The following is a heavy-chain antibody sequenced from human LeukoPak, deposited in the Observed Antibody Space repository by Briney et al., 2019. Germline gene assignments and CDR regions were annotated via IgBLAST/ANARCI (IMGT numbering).Heavy chain of an antibody. CDR3: ARDQPVVTPLGY. D-gene: IGHD4-23*01. CDR1: GFTVRKTL. V-gene: IGHV3-53*01. CDR2: IYSGGTT. J-gene: IGHJ4*02. Sequence: GGSLRLSCAAPGFTVRKTLMGWVGKAQGKGLELVSLIYSGGTTKYADSVRGRFTISRDNSKNTLYLQMNSLRAEDTAVYYCARDQPVVTPLGYWGQGTLVTVSS.